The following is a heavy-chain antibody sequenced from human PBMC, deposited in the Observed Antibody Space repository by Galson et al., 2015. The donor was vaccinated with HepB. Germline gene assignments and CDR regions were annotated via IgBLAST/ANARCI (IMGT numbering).Heavy chain of an antibody. D-gene: IGHD2-21*02. Sequence: SLRLSCAASGFTFGTYGMHWVRQAPGKGLEWVAVIWYDGSNKYYADSVKGRFTISRDNSKNTLYLQMNSLRAEDTAVYYCARTGRPYCGGDCSYFQHWGQGTLVTVSS. CDR1: GFTFGTYG. J-gene: IGHJ1*01. CDR2: IWYDGSNK. V-gene: IGHV3-33*08. CDR3: ARTGRPYCGGDCSYFQH.